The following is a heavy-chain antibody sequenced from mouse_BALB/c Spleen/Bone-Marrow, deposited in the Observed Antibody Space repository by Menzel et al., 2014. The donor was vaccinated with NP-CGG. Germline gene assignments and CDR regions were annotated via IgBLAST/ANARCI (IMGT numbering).Heavy chain of an antibody. CDR1: GFNIKDTY. J-gene: IGHJ4*01. Sequence: EVQGVESGAELVKPGASVKLSCTASGFNIKDTYMHWVKQRPEQGLEWIGRIDPANGNTKYDPKFQGKATITADTSSNAAYLQLSSLTSDDTAVYYCARWEYYAMDYWGQGTSVTVSS. CDR2: IDPANGNT. V-gene: IGHV14-3*02. CDR3: ARWEYYAMDY. D-gene: IGHD4-1*01.